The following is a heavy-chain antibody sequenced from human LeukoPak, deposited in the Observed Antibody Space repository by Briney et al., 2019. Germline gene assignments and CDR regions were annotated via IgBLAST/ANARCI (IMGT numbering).Heavy chain of an antibody. J-gene: IGHJ4*02. CDR1: GGTFSSYA. Sequence: SVKVSCKASGGTFSSYAISWVRQAPGQGLEWMGGIFPIFGTANYAQKFQGRVTITADESTSTAYMELSSLRSEDTAVYYCARGSSSSDYFDYWGQGTLVTVSS. CDR3: ARGSSSSDYFDY. D-gene: IGHD6-13*01. V-gene: IGHV1-69*13. CDR2: IFPIFGTA.